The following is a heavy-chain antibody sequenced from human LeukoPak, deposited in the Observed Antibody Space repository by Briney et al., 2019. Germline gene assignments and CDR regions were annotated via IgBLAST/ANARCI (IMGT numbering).Heavy chain of an antibody. D-gene: IGHD2-2*01. J-gene: IGHJ6*02. V-gene: IGHV1-2*02. Sequence: GASVKVSCKASGYIFTDYHIQWVRTAPGQGLEWMGWINPNSGGTNSAQKFQGRVTMTRDTSVSTAYMELSRLRSDDTAVYYCARDHCSSSGCYEYYYYGVDVWGQGTTVTVSS. CDR2: INPNSGGT. CDR3: ARDHCSSSGCYEYYYYGVDV. CDR1: GYIFTDYH.